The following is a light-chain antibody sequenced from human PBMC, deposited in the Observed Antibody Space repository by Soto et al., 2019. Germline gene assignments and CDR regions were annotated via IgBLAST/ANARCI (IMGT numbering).Light chain of an antibody. CDR3: QHHNSYSQT. CDR1: RSISYY. Sequence: DIQLTQSPPTLSASVGDRVTITCRASRSISYYLAWYQQMPGKAPKLLIYGASSLQSGVPSRFSGSGSGTEFTLTLSSLQPDAFATYFCQHHNSYSQTFGQGTKVELK. J-gene: IGKJ1*01. CDR2: GAS. V-gene: IGKV1-5*01.